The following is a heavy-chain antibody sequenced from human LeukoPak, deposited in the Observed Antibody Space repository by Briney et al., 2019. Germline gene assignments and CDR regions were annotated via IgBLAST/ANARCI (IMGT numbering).Heavy chain of an antibody. V-gene: IGHV3-30*02. Sequence: SGGSLRLSCAASGFTFSSYGMHWVRQAPGKGLEWVAFIRYDGSNKYYADSVKGRFTISRDNSKNTLYLQMNSLRAEDTAVYYCAKVLAAAGTFDYWGQGTLVTVSS. CDR3: AKVLAAAGTFDY. J-gene: IGHJ4*02. D-gene: IGHD6-13*01. CDR1: GFTFSSYG. CDR2: IRYDGSNK.